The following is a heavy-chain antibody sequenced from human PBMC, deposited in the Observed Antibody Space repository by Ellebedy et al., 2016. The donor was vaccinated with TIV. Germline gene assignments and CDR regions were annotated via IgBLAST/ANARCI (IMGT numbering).Heavy chain of an antibody. CDR1: GFTFGDYA. D-gene: IGHD1-1*01. Sequence: PGGSLRLSCATSGFTFGDYAIIWVRQVSGKGLEWVGFISSKRYGGKPEYAASVRGRFTISRDDSNSIAYLQMDSLRSEDTGIYYCTRNPRKGYNYPFDNWGRGTLVTVSS. J-gene: IGHJ4*02. CDR2: ISSKRYGGKP. V-gene: IGHV3-49*04. CDR3: TRNPRKGYNYPFDN.